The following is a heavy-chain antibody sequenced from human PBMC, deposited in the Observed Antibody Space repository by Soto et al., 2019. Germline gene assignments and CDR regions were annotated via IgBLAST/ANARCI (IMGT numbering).Heavy chain of an antibody. Sequence: ASVKVSCKASGNTFTGYYMHWVRQAPGQGLEWMGIINPTSSTTYAQKFQGRVTVTRDTSTSAVYMELSSLRSEDTAVYHCARGSRDGYKLFDYWGQGTLVTVSS. J-gene: IGHJ4*02. D-gene: IGHD5-12*01. V-gene: IGHV1-46*01. CDR1: GNTFTGYY. CDR2: INPTSST. CDR3: ARGSRDGYKLFDY.